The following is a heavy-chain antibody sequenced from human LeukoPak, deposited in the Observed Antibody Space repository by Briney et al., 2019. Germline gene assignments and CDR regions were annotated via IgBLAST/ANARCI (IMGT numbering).Heavy chain of an antibody. CDR1: GYTFTSYG. Sequence: GASVKVSCKASGYTFTSYGISWVRQAPGQGLEWMGCISAYNGNTNYAQKLQGRVTMTTDTSKSTAYMELRSLRSDDTAVYYCARGAHYDSSGYFGYWGQGTLVTVSS. J-gene: IGHJ4*02. V-gene: IGHV1-18*01. D-gene: IGHD3-22*01. CDR2: ISAYNGNT. CDR3: ARGAHYDSSGYFGY.